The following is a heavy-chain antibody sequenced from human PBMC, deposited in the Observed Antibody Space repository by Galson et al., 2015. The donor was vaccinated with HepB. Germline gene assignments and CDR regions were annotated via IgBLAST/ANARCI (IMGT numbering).Heavy chain of an antibody. Sequence: SVKVSCKVSGYTLTELSMHWVRQAPGKGLEWMGGFDPEDGETIYAQKFQGRVTMTEDTSTDTAYMELSSLRSEDTAVYYCATAWKRQWLVYFDYWGQGTLVTVSS. J-gene: IGHJ4*02. CDR2: FDPEDGET. CDR3: ATAWKRQWLVYFDY. V-gene: IGHV1-24*01. D-gene: IGHD6-19*01. CDR1: GYTLTELS.